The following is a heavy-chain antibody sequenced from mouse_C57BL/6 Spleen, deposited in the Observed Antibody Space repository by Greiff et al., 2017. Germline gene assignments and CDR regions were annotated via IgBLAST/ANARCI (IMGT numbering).Heavy chain of an antibody. CDR2: IDPETGGT. Sequence: VQLVESGAELVRPGASVTLSCKASGYTFTDYEMHWVKQTPVHGLEWIGAIDPETGGTAYNQKFKGKAILTADKSSSTAYMELRSLTSEDSAVYYCTRDSSGYAAYWGQGTLVTVSA. V-gene: IGHV1-15*01. CDR3: TRDSSGYAAY. J-gene: IGHJ3*01. CDR1: GYTFTDYE. D-gene: IGHD3-2*02.